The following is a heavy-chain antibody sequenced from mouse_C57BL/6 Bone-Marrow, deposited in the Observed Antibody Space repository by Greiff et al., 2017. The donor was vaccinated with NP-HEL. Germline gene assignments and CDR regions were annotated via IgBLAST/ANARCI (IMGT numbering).Heavy chain of an antibody. Sequence: QFQLQQSGAALAKPGASVTLSCKASGYTFTSYGISCVKQRTGQGLEWLGEINPISGNTYYTEKFKGKATLTADKSSSTSYMELSSLTYEDSAVYFCARMGYGSSYDYWGQGTTLTVSS. CDR2: INPISGNT. CDR1: GYTFTSYG. CDR3: ARMGYGSSYDY. J-gene: IGHJ2*01. V-gene: IGHV1-81*01. D-gene: IGHD1-1*01.